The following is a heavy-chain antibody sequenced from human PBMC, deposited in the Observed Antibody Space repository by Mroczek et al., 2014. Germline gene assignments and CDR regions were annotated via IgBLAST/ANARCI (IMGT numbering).Heavy chain of an antibody. D-gene: IGHD6-13*01. Sequence: SGAEVKKPGASVKVSCKASGYTFTSYYMHWVRQAPGQGLEWMGIINPSGGSTSYAQKFQGRVTMTRDTSTSTVYMELSSLRSEDTAVYYCARVSGIAAAGTNYFDYWGQGTLVTVSS. CDR1: GYTFTSYY. CDR2: INPSGGST. CDR3: ARVSGIAAAGTNYFDY. J-gene: IGHJ4*02. V-gene: IGHV1-46*03.